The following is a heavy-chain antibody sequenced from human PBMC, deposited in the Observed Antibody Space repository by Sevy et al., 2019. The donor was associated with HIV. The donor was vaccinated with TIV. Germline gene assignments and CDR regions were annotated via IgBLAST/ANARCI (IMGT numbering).Heavy chain of an antibody. CDR3: AREESNRRMVDY. Sequence: ASVKVSCKASGYTFTGYYMHWVRQAPGQGLEWMGWINPNSGGTNYAQTFQGRVTMTRDTSISTAYMELSRLRSDDTAVYYCAREESNRRMVDYWGQGTLVTVSS. J-gene: IGHJ4*02. CDR1: GYTFTGYY. D-gene: IGHD2-15*01. CDR2: INPNSGGT. V-gene: IGHV1-2*02.